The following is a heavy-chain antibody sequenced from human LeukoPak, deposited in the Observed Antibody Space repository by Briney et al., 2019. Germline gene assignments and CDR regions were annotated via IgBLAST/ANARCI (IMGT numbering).Heavy chain of an antibody. CDR1: GGSISSGDYY. D-gene: IGHD3-10*01. J-gene: IGHJ6*02. CDR3: AISGGGYDDGMDV. CDR2: IYYSGST. V-gene: IGHV4-30-4*01. Sequence: SETLSLTCTVSGGSISSGDYYWSWIRQPPGKGLEWIGYIYYSGSTYYNPSLKSRVTISVDTSKNQFSLKLSSVTAADTAVYYCAISGGGYDDGMDVWGQGTTVTVSS.